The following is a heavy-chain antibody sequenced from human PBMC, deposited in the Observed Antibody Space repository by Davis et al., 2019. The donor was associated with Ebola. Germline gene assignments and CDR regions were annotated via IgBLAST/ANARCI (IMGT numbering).Heavy chain of an antibody. V-gene: IGHV1-24*01. D-gene: IGHD1-14*01. J-gene: IGHJ4*02. CDR2: FDPEDGEA. CDR1: GYTFTSYA. Sequence: ASVKVSCKASGYTFTSYAMNWVRQAPGKGLEWMGYFDPEDGEAIYAQNFQGRVTMTEDTSTNTAYMELSGLRSEDTAVYYCSIGGTTGGFDYWGQGTLVTVSS. CDR3: SIGGTTGGFDY.